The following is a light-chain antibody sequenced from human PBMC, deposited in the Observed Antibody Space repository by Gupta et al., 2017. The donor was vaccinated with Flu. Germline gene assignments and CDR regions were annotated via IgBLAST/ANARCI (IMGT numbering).Light chain of an antibody. J-gene: IGLJ2*01. V-gene: IGLV1-51*01. CDR1: SSNIGNNY. Sequence: QSVLTPPPSVPAAPGHNDTITSSGSSSNIGNNYVCWYQQLPGPAPKLLIYDDSKRPSGIPERFSGSKSGTTATLTITGLQAGEEADYYCQTWDSSIGAVVFGGGTKLTVL. CDR3: QTWDSSIGAVV. CDR2: DDS.